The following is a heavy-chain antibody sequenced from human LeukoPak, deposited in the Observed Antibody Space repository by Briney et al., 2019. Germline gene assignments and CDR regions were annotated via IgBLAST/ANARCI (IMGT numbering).Heavy chain of an antibody. Sequence: SWRSLTLSCASSGCTPSRDGVQWVREAPGMRLEWVAAIWNDGSEKYYADSVKGRFTISRDNSKNTLYLQMNSLRAEDTAVYYCARDVSSGYLGFDYWGQGTLVSVSS. J-gene: IGHJ4*02. CDR3: ARDVSSGYLGFDY. CDR2: IWNDGSEK. CDR1: GCTPSRDG. D-gene: IGHD3-22*01. V-gene: IGHV3-33*01.